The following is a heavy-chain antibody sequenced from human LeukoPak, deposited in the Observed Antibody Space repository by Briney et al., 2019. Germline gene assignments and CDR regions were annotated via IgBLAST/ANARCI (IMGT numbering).Heavy chain of an antibody. CDR1: GYTFTCYD. Sequence: ASVKVSCKASGYTFTCYDINWVRQATGQGLEWMGWMNPNSGNTGYAQKFQGRVTITRNTSISTAYMELSSLRSEDTAVYYCARGTRGLPIYYYYYYMDVWGKGTTVTVSS. CDR3: ARGTRGLPIYYYYYYMDV. D-gene: IGHD3-10*01. V-gene: IGHV1-8*03. CDR2: MNPNSGNT. J-gene: IGHJ6*03.